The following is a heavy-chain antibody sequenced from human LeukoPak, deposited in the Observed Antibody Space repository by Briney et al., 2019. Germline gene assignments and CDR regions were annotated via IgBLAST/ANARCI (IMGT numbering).Heavy chain of an antibody. CDR2: ISSSSSYT. D-gene: IGHD3-10*01. V-gene: IGHV3-11*06. Sequence: GGSLRLSCAASGFTFSDYYMSWIRQAPGKGLEWVSYISSSSSYTNYVDSVKGRFTISRDNAKNSLYLQMNSLRAEDTAVYYCARDIWFGEGYFDYWGQGTLVTVSS. CDR3: ARDIWFGEGYFDY. J-gene: IGHJ4*02. CDR1: GFTFSDYY.